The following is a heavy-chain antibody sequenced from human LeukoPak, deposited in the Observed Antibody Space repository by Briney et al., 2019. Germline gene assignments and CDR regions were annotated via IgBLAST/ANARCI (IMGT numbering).Heavy chain of an antibody. D-gene: IGHD2-8*01. J-gene: IGHJ4*02. CDR3: ARDYVDDIPMIKDY. CDR1: GYTFTSYH. Sequence: PSVKVSCKASGYTFTSYHMHWVRQAPGQGLEWMGLINLSGGSTTYAQRFQGRVTLTRDTSTSTVYMELSSLRSEDTAVYYCARDYVDDIPMIKDYWGQGTLVTVSS. V-gene: IGHV1-46*01. CDR2: INLSGGST.